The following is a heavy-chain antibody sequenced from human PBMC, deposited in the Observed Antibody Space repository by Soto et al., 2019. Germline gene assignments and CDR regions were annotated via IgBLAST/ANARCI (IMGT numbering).Heavy chain of an antibody. Sequence: SQTLSLTCAISGDSVSLNSAAWNWIRQSPSRGLEWLGRTYYRSKWYNDYAVSVKSRITINPDTSKNQFSLQLNSVTPEDTAVYYCARGPTVTNQPGHYYYYYGMDVWGQGTTVTVSS. CDR2: TYYRSKWYN. J-gene: IGHJ6*02. V-gene: IGHV6-1*01. D-gene: IGHD4-17*01. CDR1: GDSVSLNSAA. CDR3: ARGPTVTNQPGHYYYYYGMDV.